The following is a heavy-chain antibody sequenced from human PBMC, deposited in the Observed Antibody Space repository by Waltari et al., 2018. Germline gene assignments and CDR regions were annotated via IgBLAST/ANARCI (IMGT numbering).Heavy chain of an antibody. CDR3: ARAKVATMEY. V-gene: IGHV4-59*11. J-gene: IGHJ4*02. D-gene: IGHD5-12*01. CDR2: SYYSGST. Sequence: QVQLQESGPGLVKPSETLSLTCTVSGVSISSHYWSWIRQPPGQGLEWIGYSYYSGSTHFNPSLKSRVTISVDTPKNQFALKLSSVTAADTAVYYCARAKVATMEYWGQGTLVTVSS. CDR1: GVSISSHY.